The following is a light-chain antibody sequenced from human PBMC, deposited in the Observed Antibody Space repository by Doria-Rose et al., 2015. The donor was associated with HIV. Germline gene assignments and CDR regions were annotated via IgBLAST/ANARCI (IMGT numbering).Light chain of an antibody. CDR3: SSYAGSNHYV. Sequence: SASGSPGQSVSISCTGTSSDVGGYNYVSWYQQHPGKAPKLMIYEVSKRPSGVPDRFSGSKSGNTASLTVSGLQAEDEADYYCSSYAGSNHYVFGTGTRVTVL. CDR2: EVS. CDR1: SSDVGGYNY. V-gene: IGLV2-8*01. J-gene: IGLJ1*01.